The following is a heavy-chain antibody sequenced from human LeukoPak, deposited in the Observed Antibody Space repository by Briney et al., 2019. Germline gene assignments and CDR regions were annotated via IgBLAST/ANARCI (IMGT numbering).Heavy chain of an antibody. CDR3: ARAIDSNSWYCDL. J-gene: IGHJ2*01. CDR1: GFAFSSYC. Sequence: GGSLRLSCAASGFAFSSYCMHWVRQAPGKGLVWVSRINSDGSSTNYADSVKGRFTISRDNAKNTLYLQMNSLRAEDTAVYYCARAIDSNSWYCDLWGRGTLVTVSS. CDR2: INSDGSST. V-gene: IGHV3-74*01. D-gene: IGHD6-13*01.